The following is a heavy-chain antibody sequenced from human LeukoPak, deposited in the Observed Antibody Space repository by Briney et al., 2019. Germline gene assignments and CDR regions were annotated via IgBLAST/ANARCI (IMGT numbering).Heavy chain of an antibody. CDR3: AVLQSGTPTH. Sequence: GGSLRLSCAASGFTFSSYTMIWVRQAPGKGLEWVSSISGSNDYIYDADSVRGRFTISRDNAKNSLYLQMNSVRAEDTAVYYCAVLQSGTPTHWGQGTLVTVSS. V-gene: IGHV3-21*01. CDR1: GFTFSSYT. CDR2: ISGSNDYI. J-gene: IGHJ4*02. D-gene: IGHD3-10*01.